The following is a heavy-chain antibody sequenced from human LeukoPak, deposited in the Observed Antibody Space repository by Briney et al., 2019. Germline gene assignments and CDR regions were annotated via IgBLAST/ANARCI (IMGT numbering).Heavy chain of an antibody. CDR3: AKAPGDYYDNGYYFDY. Sequence: GGSLRLSCAASGFTFSSYAMSWVRQAPGKGLEWVSAISGSGGSTYYADSVKGRFTISRDNSKNTLYLQMNSLRAEDTAVYYCAKAPGDYYDNGYYFDYWGQGTLVTVSS. CDR1: GFTFSSYA. D-gene: IGHD3-22*01. J-gene: IGHJ4*02. CDR2: ISGSGGST. V-gene: IGHV3-23*01.